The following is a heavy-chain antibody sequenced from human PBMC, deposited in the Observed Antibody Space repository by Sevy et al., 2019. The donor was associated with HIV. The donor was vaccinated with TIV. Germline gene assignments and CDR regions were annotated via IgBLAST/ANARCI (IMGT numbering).Heavy chain of an antibody. J-gene: IGHJ4*02. CDR3: AGGSWSGFDY. CDR1: GFTFSNAW. V-gene: IGHV3-23*01. Sequence: GGSLRLSCAASGFTFSNAWMSWVRQAPGKGLEWVSTISGSGGYTYYADSVKGRFTISRDNSKNTLELEMNSLRVEDTAVYYCAGGSWSGFDYWGQGTLVTVSS. CDR2: ISGSGGYT. D-gene: IGHD3-3*01.